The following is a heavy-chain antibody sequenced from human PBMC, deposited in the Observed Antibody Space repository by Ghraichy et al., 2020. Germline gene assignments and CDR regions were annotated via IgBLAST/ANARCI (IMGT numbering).Heavy chain of an antibody. J-gene: IGHJ4*02. CDR1: GFTFSNFA. CDR3: ARCEDY. CDR2: VSGSGGDT. Sequence: GGSLRLSCTVSGFTFSNFAMSWVRQAPGKGLEWVSAVSGSGGDTYYGDFVKGRFTISRDNSKNTLYLQMDSLRDEDTAIFYCARCEDYWGQGTLVTVS. V-gene: IGHV3-23*01.